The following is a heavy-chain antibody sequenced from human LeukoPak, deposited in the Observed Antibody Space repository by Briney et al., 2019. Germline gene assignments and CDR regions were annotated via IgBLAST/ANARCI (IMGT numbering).Heavy chain of an antibody. Sequence: GGSLRLSCAASGFTFSSHWMSWVRQAPGKGLEWVANIWQEGSEKYCVDSVKGRFTISRDNARNSLYLQMNSLRVDDTAVYYCARDQNLVSWGLDYFDYWGQGTLVTVSS. CDR3: ARDQNLVSWGLDYFDY. J-gene: IGHJ4*02. D-gene: IGHD3-16*01. CDR1: GFTFSSHW. V-gene: IGHV3-7*01. CDR2: IWQEGSEK.